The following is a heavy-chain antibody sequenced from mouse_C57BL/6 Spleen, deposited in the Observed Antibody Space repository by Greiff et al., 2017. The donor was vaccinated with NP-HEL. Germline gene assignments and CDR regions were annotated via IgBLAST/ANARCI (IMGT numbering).Heavy chain of an antibody. CDR3: ARDMGYYGYYAMDY. J-gene: IGHJ4*01. CDR2: IYPGDGDT. D-gene: IGHD1-1*01. Sequence: VQLQQSGPELVKPGASVKISCKASGYAFSSSWMNWVKQRPGKGLEWIGRIYPGDGDTNYNGKFKGKATLTADKSSSTAHMQLSSLTSEDSAVYFCARDMGYYGYYAMDYWGQGTSVTVSS. CDR1: GYAFSSSW. V-gene: IGHV1-82*01.